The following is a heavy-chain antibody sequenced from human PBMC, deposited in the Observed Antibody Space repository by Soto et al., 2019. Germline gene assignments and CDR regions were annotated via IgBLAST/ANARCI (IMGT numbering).Heavy chain of an antibody. D-gene: IGHD3-3*01. CDR2: ISTSNGYT. Sequence: VQLVQYAGEVKDPGASLKVACKASGYSFSTYGISWVRQAPGQWLELMGWISTSNGYTNYAQKFQGRVSMTTDTTTNTAYMEVRSLSYDDTPFYFCARERSFALLEWSPSDPYGMDVWGQGTAFTV. CDR3: ARERSFALLEWSPSDPYGMDV. J-gene: IGHJ6*01. V-gene: IGHV1-18*01. CDR1: GYSFSTYG.